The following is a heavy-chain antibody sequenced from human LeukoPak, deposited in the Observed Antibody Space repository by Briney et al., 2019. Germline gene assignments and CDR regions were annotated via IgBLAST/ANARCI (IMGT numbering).Heavy chain of an antibody. CDR1: GSSISSGYY. CDR3: ARMPTMETFHV. Sequence: SETLSLTCAVSGSSISSGYYWGWIRQPPGKGPEWIGSIYHSGSTYYNPSLKSRVTISVDTSKNQFSLKLTSVTAADTAVYYCARMPTMETFHVWGQGTMVTVSS. V-gene: IGHV4-38-2*01. CDR2: IYHSGST. D-gene: IGHD3-10*01. J-gene: IGHJ3*01.